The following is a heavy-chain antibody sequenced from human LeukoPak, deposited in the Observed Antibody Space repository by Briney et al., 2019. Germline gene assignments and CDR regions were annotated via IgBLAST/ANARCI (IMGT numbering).Heavy chain of an antibody. J-gene: IGHJ5*02. CDR1: GFTFRRYG. Sequence: GGTLRLSCAASGFTFRRYGMSWVRQAPGKGLEWVSGISGSGDNTYYADSVKGRFTISRDNSKNTLYLQMNSLRADDTAVYYCAKGGLVHRFDPWGQGTLVTVSS. V-gene: IGHV3-23*01. CDR2: ISGSGDNT. CDR3: AKGGLVHRFDP.